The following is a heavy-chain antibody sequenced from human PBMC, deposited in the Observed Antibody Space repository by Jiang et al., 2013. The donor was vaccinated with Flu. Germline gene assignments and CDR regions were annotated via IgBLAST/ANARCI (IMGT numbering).Heavy chain of an antibody. CDR1: GYTFTTYY. D-gene: IGHD6-13*01. CDR3: AGERIAAAGTWYLDL. J-gene: IGHJ2*01. Sequence: GAEVKKPGASVMVSCKSSGYTFTTYYMHWVRQAPGQGLEWMGIINPGDGTTTYAQKFQGRITMTSDTSTSTFYIEVSGLRSEDTAVYYCAGERIAAAGTWYLDLWGRGTLVTASS. CDR2: INPGDGTT. V-gene: IGHV1-46*01.